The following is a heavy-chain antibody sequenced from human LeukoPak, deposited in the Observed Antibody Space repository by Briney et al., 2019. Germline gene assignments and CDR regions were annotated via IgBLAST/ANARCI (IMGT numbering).Heavy chain of an antibody. CDR1: GGSISSYY. CDR2: IYYSGST. Sequence: SETLSLTCTVSGGSISSYYWSWIRQPPGKGLEWIGYIYYSGSTNYNPSLKSRVTMSVDTSKNQFSLKLSSVTAADTAVYYCARENYYDSSGTLDYWGQGTLVTVSS. V-gene: IGHV4-59*12. D-gene: IGHD3-22*01. CDR3: ARENYYDSSGTLDY. J-gene: IGHJ4*02.